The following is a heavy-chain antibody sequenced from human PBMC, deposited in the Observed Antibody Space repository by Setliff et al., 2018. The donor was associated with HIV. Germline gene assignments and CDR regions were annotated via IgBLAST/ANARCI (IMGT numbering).Heavy chain of an antibody. D-gene: IGHD3-22*01. Sequence: SETLSLTCNVSGGSISSYYWSWIRQPPGKGLEWIGYIYTSGSTNYNPSLKSRVTISVDTSKNQCSLKLSSVTAADTAVYYCARGLSFYDPGGFDYWGQGTLVTVSS. CDR1: GGSISSYY. V-gene: IGHV4-4*09. CDR3: ARGLSFYDPGGFDY. CDR2: IYTSGST. J-gene: IGHJ4*02.